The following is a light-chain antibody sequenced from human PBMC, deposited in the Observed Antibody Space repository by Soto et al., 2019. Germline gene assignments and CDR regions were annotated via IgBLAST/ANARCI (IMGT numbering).Light chain of an antibody. CDR1: QSVSSY. J-gene: IGKJ3*01. Sequence: EIVLTQSPATLSLSPGERATLSCRASQSVSSYLAWYQQKPGQAPRLLIYDASNRATGIPARFSGSVSGTDFTLTISSLEPEDFAVYYCQQRSNWFTFGPGTKGAIK. CDR2: DAS. V-gene: IGKV3-11*01. CDR3: QQRSNWFT.